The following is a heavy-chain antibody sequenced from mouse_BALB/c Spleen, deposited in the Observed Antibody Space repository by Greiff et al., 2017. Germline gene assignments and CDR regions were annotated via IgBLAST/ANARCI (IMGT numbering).Heavy chain of an antibody. D-gene: IGHD2-4*01. CDR2: IRLKSNNYAT. CDR1: GFTFSNYW. Sequence: EVKLVESGGGLVQPGGSMKLSCVASGFTFSNYWMNWVRQSPEKGLEWVAEIRLKSNNYATHYAESVKGRFTISRDDSKSSVYLQMNNLRAEDTGIYYCTRQIYYDYGWFAYWGQGTLVTVSA. V-gene: IGHV6-6*02. CDR3: TRQIYYDYGWFAY. J-gene: IGHJ3*01.